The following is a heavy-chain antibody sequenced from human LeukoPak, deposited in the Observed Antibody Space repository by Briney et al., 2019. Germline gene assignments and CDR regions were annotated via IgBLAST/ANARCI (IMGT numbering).Heavy chain of an antibody. V-gene: IGHV4-59*01. CDR2: IYYSGST. Sequence: SETLSLTCTVSGCSLSSYYWSWIRQPPGKGLEWIGYIYYSGSTNYNPSLKSRVTISVDTSKNRFSLKLSSVTAADTAVYYCARVSRASDSSSWLVWAFDIWGQGTMVTVSS. J-gene: IGHJ3*02. CDR1: GCSLSSYY. D-gene: IGHD6-13*01. CDR3: ARVSRASDSSSWLVWAFDI.